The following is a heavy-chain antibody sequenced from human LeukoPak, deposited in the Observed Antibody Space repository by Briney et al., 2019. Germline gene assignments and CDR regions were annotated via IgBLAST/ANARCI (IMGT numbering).Heavy chain of an antibody. CDR3: AGPTCLRGGYCSTNS. CDR2: ITGSGDNT. V-gene: IGHV3-23*01. CDR1: GFTFNNCA. J-gene: IGHJ4*02. Sequence: GGSLRLSCAASGFTFNNCAMNWVRQAPGKGLEWVSVITGSGDNTYYADSMKGRFTISRDNAKKSLYLQMDSLRAEDTAVYYCAGPTCLRGGYCSTNSWGQGTLVTVSS. D-gene: IGHD2-2*01.